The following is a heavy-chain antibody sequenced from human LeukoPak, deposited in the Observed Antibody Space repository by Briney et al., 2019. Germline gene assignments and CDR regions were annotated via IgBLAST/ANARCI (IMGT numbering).Heavy chain of an antibody. CDR2: IRYDGSHK. V-gene: IGHV3-30*02. CDR1: GFTFRSYG. CDR3: AKDFEQNRYISSWLDY. D-gene: IGHD6-13*01. J-gene: IGHJ4*02. Sequence: GGSLRLSCAAPGFTFRSYGMHWVRQAPGKGLEWVAFIRYDGSHKYYADSVKGRFTISRDNSKNTLYLQMNNLRAEDTAVFYCAKDFEQNRYISSWLDYWGQGTLVTVSS.